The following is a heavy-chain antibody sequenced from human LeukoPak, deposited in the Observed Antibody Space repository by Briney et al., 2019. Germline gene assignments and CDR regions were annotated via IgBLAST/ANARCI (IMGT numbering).Heavy chain of an antibody. D-gene: IGHD5-12*01. V-gene: IGHV1-18*01. CDR3: ARDRTYEGGDY. CDR2: MDPNSGDT. Sequence: ASVKVSCKASGYTFTSYGISWVRQAPGQRLEWMAWMDPNSGDTNYAQKLQGRVTMTTDTSTSTAYMELRSLRSDDTAVYYCARDRTYEGGDYWGQGTLVTVSS. J-gene: IGHJ4*02. CDR1: GYTFTSYG.